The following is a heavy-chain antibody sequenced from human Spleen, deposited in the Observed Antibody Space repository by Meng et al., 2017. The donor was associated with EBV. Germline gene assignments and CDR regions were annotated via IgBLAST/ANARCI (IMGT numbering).Heavy chain of an antibody. CDR3: ATAGTGVTGDRWHFDH. J-gene: IGHJ2*01. D-gene: IGHD7-27*01. Sequence: QVQLQQWGAGVLITSETLSLTCAVYGWSFNGYYWSWVRQSPAKGLEWIGEVNHGASTNYNPSLKSRVTISLDKSKNQFSLKLTSLTAADTAVYYCATAGTGVTGDRWHFDHWGRGTLVTVSS. V-gene: IGHV4-34*02. CDR1: GWSFNGYY. CDR2: VNHGAST.